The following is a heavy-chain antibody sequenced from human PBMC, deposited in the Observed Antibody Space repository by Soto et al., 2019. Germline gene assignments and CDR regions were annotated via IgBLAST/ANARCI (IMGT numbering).Heavy chain of an antibody. D-gene: IGHD4-4*01. J-gene: IGHJ4*02. CDR3: ARKAGPTQFYYDS. CDR2: IYAAGST. CDR1: GFTVSRHS. Sequence: GGSLRLSCAASGFTVSRHSISWVRQAPGKGLEWVSVIYAAGSTYYADSVKGRFTISRDNSKNIVYLQMDSLRAEDTAVYYCARKAGPTQFYYDSWGQGIRVTVSS. V-gene: IGHV3-53*01.